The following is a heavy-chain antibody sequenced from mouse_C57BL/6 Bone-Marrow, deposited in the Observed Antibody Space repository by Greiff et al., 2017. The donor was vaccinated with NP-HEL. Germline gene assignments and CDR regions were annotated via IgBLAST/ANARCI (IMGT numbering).Heavy chain of an antibody. Sequence: QVQLKESGAELVRPGASVTLSCKASGYTFTDYEMHWVKQTPVHGLEWIGAIDPETGGTAYNQKFKGKAILTADKSSSTAYMELRSLTSEDSAVYYCTRSGWLLKFAYWGQGTLVTVSA. CDR3: TRSGWLLKFAY. V-gene: IGHV1-15*01. J-gene: IGHJ3*01. CDR2: IDPETGGT. CDR1: GYTFTDYE. D-gene: IGHD2-3*01.